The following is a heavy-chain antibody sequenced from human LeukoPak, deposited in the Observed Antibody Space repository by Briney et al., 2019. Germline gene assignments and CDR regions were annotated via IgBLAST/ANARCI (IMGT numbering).Heavy chain of an antibody. D-gene: IGHD2-2*01. CDR1: VITFSSYS. CDR3: ARDREIVVVPDAIGY. J-gene: IGHJ4*02. Sequence: PGGSLRLLCAASVITFSSYSMSWVRQAPGKGLEWVANIKQDGSEKYYVDSVKGRFTISRDNAKNSLYLQMNSLRAEDTAVYYCARDREIVVVPDAIGYWGQGTLVTVSS. V-gene: IGHV3-7*03. CDR2: IKQDGSEK.